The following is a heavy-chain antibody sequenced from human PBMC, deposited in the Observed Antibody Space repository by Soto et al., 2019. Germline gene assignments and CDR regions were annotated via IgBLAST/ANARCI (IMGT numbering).Heavy chain of an antibody. CDR1: GGSFSGYY. Sequence: SETLSLTCAVYGGSFSGYYWSWIRQPPGKGLEWIGEINHSGSTNYNPSLKSRVTISVDTSKNQFSLKLSSVTAADTAVYYCARARPRYYYDSSGYYFYWGQGTLVTVSS. D-gene: IGHD3-22*01. CDR2: INHSGST. V-gene: IGHV4-34*01. J-gene: IGHJ4*02. CDR3: ARARPRYYYDSSGYYFY.